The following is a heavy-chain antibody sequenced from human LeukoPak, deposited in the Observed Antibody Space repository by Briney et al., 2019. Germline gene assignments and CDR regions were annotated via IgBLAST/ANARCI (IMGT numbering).Heavy chain of an antibody. D-gene: IGHD2-21*02. CDR3: AKDIALYCGGDCYHDY. V-gene: IGHV3-30*18. CDR1: GFTFSSYG. Sequence: GGSLRLSCAASGFTFSSYGMHWVRQAPGRGLEWVAVISYDGSNKYYADSLKGRFTISRDNSKNTLYLQMNSLRAEDTAVYYCAKDIALYCGGDCYHDYWGQGTLVTVSS. CDR2: ISYDGSNK. J-gene: IGHJ4*02.